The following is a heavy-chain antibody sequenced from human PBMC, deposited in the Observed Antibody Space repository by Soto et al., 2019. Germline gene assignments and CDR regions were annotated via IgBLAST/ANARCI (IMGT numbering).Heavy chain of an antibody. CDR1: GYTFTAYY. CDR2: INPDSGGT. CDR3: ARVVDSAMVPFEY. D-gene: IGHD5-18*01. V-gene: IGHV1-2*02. J-gene: IGHJ4*02. Sequence: ASVKISCKASGYTFTAYYMHWVRQAPGQGLEWTGWINPDSGGTYYPQNFQGRVTMTRETSITTAYMELSRLTYDDTAVYYCARVVDSAMVPFEYWGEGTLVTVSS.